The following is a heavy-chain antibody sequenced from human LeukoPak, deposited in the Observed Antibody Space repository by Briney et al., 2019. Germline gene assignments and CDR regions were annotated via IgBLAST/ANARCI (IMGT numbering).Heavy chain of an antibody. D-gene: IGHD3-3*01. V-gene: IGHV1-2*02. J-gene: IGHJ5*02. CDR1: GYTFTGYY. Sequence: ASVKVSCKASGYTFTGYYMDWVRQAPGQGLEWMGWINPNSGGTNYAQTFQGRVTMTRDTSISTAYMELSRLRSDDTAVYYGARVEGTNGYDFWSGYSVPYNWFDPWGQGTLVTVSS. CDR3: ARVEGTNGYDFWSGYSVPYNWFDP. CDR2: INPNSGGT.